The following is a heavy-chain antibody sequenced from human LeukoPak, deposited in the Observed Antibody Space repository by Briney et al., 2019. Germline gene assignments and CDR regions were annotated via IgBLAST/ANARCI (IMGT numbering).Heavy chain of an antibody. Sequence: PSETLSLTCTVSGGSISSSPYYWGWIRQPPGKGLEWIGSIYYSGTTHYNPSLESRVTISVDTSKNQFSLKLSSVTAADTAVYYCARTAGWLQLNFDYWGQGTLVTVSS. CDR3: ARTAGWLQLNFDY. V-gene: IGHV4-39*01. D-gene: IGHD5-24*01. CDR1: GGSISSSPYY. J-gene: IGHJ4*02. CDR2: IYYSGTT.